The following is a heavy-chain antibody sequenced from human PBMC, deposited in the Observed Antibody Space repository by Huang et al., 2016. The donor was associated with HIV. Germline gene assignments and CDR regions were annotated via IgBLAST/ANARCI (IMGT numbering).Heavy chain of an antibody. CDR3: ARARGYYDSSVSYYFDY. CDR2: IIPIFGTA. J-gene: IGHJ4*02. V-gene: IGHV1-69*13. CDR1: GGTFSSYA. Sequence: QVQLVQSGAEVKKPGSSVKVSCKASGGTFSSYAISWVRQAPGQGLEWMGGIIPIFGTANDAQKFQGRVTITADESTSTAYMELSILRSEDTAVYYCARARGYYDSSVSYYFDYWGQGTLVTVSS. D-gene: IGHD3-22*01.